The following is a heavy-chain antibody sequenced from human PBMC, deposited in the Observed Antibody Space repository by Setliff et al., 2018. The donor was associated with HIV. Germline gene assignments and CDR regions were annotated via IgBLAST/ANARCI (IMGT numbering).Heavy chain of an antibody. V-gene: IGHV1-69*10. CDR1: GGTFSSYV. CDR3: ARSAHDSETGY. J-gene: IGHJ4*02. CDR2: IIPMYGVA. Sequence: GASVKVSCKASGGTFSSYVISWVRQAPGQGPEWMGGIIPMYGVANYAQKFQGRVTMTWDTSTSTVYMELSSLRSEDTAFYYCARSAHDSETGYWGQGTLVTVSS. D-gene: IGHD5-12*01.